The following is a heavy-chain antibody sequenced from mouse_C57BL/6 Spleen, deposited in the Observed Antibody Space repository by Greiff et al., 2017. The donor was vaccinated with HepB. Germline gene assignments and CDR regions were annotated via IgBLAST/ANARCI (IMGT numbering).Heavy chain of an antibody. CDR1: GYTFTSYW. J-gene: IGHJ1*03. V-gene: IGHV1-64*01. D-gene: IGHD2-10*01. CDR3: AVGLLWCFDV. CDR2: IHPNSGST. Sequence: QVQLQQPGAELVKPGASVKLSCKASGYTFTSYWMHWVKQRPGQGLEWIGMIHPNSGSTNYNEKFKSKATLTVDKSSSTAYMQLSSLRSEDAAVYYCAVGLLWCFDVWGTGTRVTVSS.